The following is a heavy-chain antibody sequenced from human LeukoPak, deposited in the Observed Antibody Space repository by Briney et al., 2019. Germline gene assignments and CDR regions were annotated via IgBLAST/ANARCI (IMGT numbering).Heavy chain of an antibody. CDR1: GGSINTASYY. CDR2: ISNSGST. D-gene: IGHD3-10*01. V-gene: IGHV4-39*01. Sequence: SETLSLTCTVSGGSINTASYYWGWIRQPPGKGLEWIGSISNSGSTYYSPSLKSRITMSVDTFNNQFALSLTSVTAADTAVYYCARRLAGSVSWDFDYWGQGTLVTVSS. CDR3: ARRLAGSVSWDFDY. J-gene: IGHJ4*02.